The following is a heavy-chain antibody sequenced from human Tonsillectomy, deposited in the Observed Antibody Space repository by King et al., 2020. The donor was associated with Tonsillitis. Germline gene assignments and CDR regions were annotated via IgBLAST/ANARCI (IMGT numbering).Heavy chain of an antibody. CDR1: GYTFTNYD. J-gene: IGHJ4*02. CDR3: ARTAGTDY. CDR2: MNPASGNA. Sequence: QLVQSGAEVKKPGASVKVSCKASGYTFTNYDINWVRQATGQGLEWMGWMNPASGNAGYAQKFHDRVTMTRNTSISTAYMELNSLRSEETAVYYCARTAGTDYWGQGTLVTVSS. V-gene: IGHV1-8*02. D-gene: IGHD6-19*01.